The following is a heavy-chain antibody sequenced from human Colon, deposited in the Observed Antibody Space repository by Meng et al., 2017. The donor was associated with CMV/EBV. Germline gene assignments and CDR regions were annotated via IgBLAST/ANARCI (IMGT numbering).Heavy chain of an antibody. Sequence: GESLKISCTLSGFTIHRHAMYWVRQAPGKGLEWVATIRPDGSQKFFADSVKGRFTISRDNAKNSLYLQMDSLRAEDTALYYCAKDKGYSYGSPLDYWGQGTLVTVSS. V-gene: IGHV3-30*02. CDR1: GFTIHRHA. CDR3: AKDKGYSYGSPLDY. D-gene: IGHD5-18*01. J-gene: IGHJ4*02. CDR2: IRPDGSQK.